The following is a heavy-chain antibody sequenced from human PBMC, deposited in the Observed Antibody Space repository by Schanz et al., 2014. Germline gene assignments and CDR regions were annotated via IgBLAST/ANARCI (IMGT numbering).Heavy chain of an antibody. D-gene: IGHD3-3*01. Sequence: QVQLVQSGAEVKKPGASVKVSCQASGYTFAGHAVHWVRQAPGQGPEWVGWIHTGSGNTKYSQKFEGRVTITRDTSASIVYMELSSLRSEGTAVFYCASGEARVTSSGVVSVPMNVWGKGTTVIVSS. CDR1: GYTFAGHA. CDR2: IHTGSGNT. J-gene: IGHJ6*03. V-gene: IGHV1-3*04. CDR3: ASGEARVTSSGVVSVPMNV.